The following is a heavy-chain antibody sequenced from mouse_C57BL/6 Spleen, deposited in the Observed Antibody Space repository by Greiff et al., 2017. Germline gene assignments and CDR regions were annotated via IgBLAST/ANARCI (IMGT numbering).Heavy chain of an antibody. CDR2: INPGSGGT. Sequence: QVQLQQSGAELVRPGTSVKVSCKASGYAFTNYLIEWVKQRPGQGLEWIGVINPGSGGTNYNEKFKGKATLTADKSSSTAYMQLSSLTSEASAVYFCSRGYFDVWGTGTTVTVSS. J-gene: IGHJ1*03. CDR1: GYAFTNYL. V-gene: IGHV1-54*01. CDR3: SRGYFDV.